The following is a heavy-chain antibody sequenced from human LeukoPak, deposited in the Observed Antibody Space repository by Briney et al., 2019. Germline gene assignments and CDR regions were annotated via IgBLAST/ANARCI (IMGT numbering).Heavy chain of an antibody. CDR3: ARFPLRGIVGAIQVDAFDI. D-gene: IGHD1-26*01. CDR1: GDSVSSNSAA. V-gene: IGHV6-1*01. J-gene: IGHJ3*02. Sequence: SQTLSLTCAISGDSVSSNSAAWNWIRQSPSRGLEWLGRTYYRSKWYNDYAVSVKSRITINPDTSKNQFSLHLNSVTPEDTAVYYCARFPLRGIVGAIQVDAFDIWGQGTVVTVSS. CDR2: TYYRSKWYN.